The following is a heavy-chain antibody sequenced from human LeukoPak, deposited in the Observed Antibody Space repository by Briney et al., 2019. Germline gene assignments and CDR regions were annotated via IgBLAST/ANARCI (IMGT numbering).Heavy chain of an antibody. D-gene: IGHD3-22*01. CDR2: IISMSAYL. J-gene: IGHJ4*02. CDR1: GFTFSSYS. CDR3: AREGRYYDSSGYYPYYFDY. V-gene: IGHV3-21*01. Sequence: GESLRLSCAASGFTFSSYSMNWVRHAPGKGLEWVSSIISMSAYLYYADSVKGRFTISGDNAKNSLYLQMNSLRAEDTAVYYCAREGRYYDSSGYYPYYFDYWGQGTLVTVSS.